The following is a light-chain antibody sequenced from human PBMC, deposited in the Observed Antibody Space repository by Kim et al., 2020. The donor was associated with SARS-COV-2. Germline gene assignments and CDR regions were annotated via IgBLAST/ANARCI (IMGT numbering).Light chain of an antibody. CDR3: HLWDSSSDHVV. CDR1: NIGDKS. Sequence: SYELTQPPSVSVAPGETARMTCGGNNIGDKSVHWYQQKPGQAPVLVISYDSDRPSEIPERFSGSNSGNTATLIISRVEAGDEADYYCHLWDSSSDHVVFGGGTQLTVL. V-gene: IGLV3-21*04. CDR2: YDS. J-gene: IGLJ2*01.